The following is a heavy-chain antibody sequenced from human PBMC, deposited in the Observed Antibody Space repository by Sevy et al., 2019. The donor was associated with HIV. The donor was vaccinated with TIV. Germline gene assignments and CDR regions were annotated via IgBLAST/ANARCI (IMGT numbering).Heavy chain of an antibody. J-gene: IGHJ6*02. V-gene: IGHV3-23*01. CDR3: AKGYCSGGSCPRDYYYYGMDV. CDR1: GFTFSTYA. CDR2: ISGSGRST. D-gene: IGHD2-15*01. Sequence: GGSLRLSCAASGFTFSTYAMNWVRQAPGKGLEWVSSISGSGRSTYYADSVEGRFTISRDNSKNTLYLQMNSLRADDTVVYYCAKGYCSGGSCPRDYYYYGMDVWGQGTTVTVSS.